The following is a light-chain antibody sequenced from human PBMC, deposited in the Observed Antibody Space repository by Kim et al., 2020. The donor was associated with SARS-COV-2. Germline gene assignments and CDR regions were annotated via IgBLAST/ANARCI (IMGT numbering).Light chain of an antibody. J-gene: IGLJ3*02. CDR1: YA. V-gene: IGLV1-40*01. CDR3: HSYDSSLNGSV. CDR2: DDF. Sequence: YAVHWYQQIPGKAPKPLIYDDFNRPPGVPDRFSASKSGTSASLAISGLQADDEAVYYCHSYDSSLNGSVFGGGTQLTVL.